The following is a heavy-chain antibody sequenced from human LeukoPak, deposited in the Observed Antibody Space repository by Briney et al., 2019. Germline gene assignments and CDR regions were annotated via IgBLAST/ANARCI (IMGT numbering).Heavy chain of an antibody. V-gene: IGHV1-2*06. D-gene: IGHD3-22*01. Sequence: ASVKVSCXASGYTFTGYYMHWVRQARGQGLEWMGRINPNSGGTNYAQKFQGRVTMTRDTSISTAYMELSRLRSDDTAVYYCARDYYDSSGYYYDDYWGQGTLVTVSS. CDR3: ARDYYDSSGYYYDDY. CDR2: INPNSGGT. J-gene: IGHJ4*02. CDR1: GYTFTGYY.